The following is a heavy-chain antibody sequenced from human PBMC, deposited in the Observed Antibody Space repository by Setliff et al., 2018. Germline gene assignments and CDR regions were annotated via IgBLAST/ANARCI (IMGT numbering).Heavy chain of an antibody. J-gene: IGHJ4*02. Sequence: SETLSLTCTVSGGSISGYYWSWIRQPPGKGLEWIGNIHYTGSPSYSPSLRSRGTISVDTSKNKFSLSLSSVTAADTAVYYCARGGYNGYAVFDDWGQGALVTVSS. CDR2: IHYTGSP. V-gene: IGHV4-59*01. D-gene: IGHD5-12*01. CDR3: ARGGYNGYAVFDD. CDR1: GGSISGYY.